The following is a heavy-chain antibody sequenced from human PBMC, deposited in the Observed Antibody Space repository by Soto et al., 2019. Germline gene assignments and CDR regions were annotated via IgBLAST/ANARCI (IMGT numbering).Heavy chain of an antibody. Sequence: ASVKVSCKASGGTFSSYAISWVRQAPGQGLEWMGGIIPIFGTANYAQKFQGRVTITADESTSTAYMELSSLRSEDTAVYYCARDQARTIFGVVIHYYYYGMDVWG. V-gene: IGHV1-69*13. CDR1: GGTFSSYA. J-gene: IGHJ6*02. D-gene: IGHD3-3*01. CDR3: ARDQARTIFGVVIHYYYYGMDV. CDR2: IIPIFGTA.